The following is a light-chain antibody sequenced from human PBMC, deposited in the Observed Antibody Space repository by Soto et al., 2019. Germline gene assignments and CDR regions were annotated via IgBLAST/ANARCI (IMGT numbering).Light chain of an antibody. J-gene: IGLJ1*01. CDR1: SSDVGGYNY. Sequence: QSALTQPASVSGSPGQSITISCTGTSSDVGGYNYVSWYQQRPDKAPKLMIYEVSNRPSGVSNRFSGSKSGNTASLTISGLQAGDEADYYCCSYTTISTYVFGTGTKVTVL. CDR3: CSYTTISTYV. CDR2: EVS. V-gene: IGLV2-14*01.